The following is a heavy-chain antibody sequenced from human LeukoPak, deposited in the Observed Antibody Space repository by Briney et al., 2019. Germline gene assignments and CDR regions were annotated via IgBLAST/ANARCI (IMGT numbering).Heavy chain of an antibody. CDR1: GFTFSDYY. V-gene: IGHV3-11*01. J-gene: IGHJ4*02. CDR2: ISSSGSTI. D-gene: IGHD3-22*01. Sequence: GGSLRLSCAASGFTFSDYYMSWIRQAPGKGLEWVSYISSSGSTIYYADSVKGRFTISRDNAKNSLYLQMNSLRAEDTAVYYCARDLERHYYDSSGYFDYWGQGTLVTVSS. CDR3: ARDLERHYYDSSGYFDY.